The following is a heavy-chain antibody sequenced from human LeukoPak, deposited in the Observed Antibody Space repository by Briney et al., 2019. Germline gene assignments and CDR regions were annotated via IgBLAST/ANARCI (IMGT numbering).Heavy chain of an antibody. CDR2: IYYSGST. Sequence: KSLETLSLTCTVSGGSISSYYWSWIRQPPGKGLEWIGYIYYSGSTNYNPSLKSRVTISVDTSKNQFSLKLSSVTAADTAVYYCARVSVSGYDFWSGYFDHSYYYGMDVWGQGTTVTVSS. J-gene: IGHJ6*02. V-gene: IGHV4-59*01. CDR3: ARVSVSGYDFWSGYFDHSYYYGMDV. CDR1: GGSISSYY. D-gene: IGHD3-3*01.